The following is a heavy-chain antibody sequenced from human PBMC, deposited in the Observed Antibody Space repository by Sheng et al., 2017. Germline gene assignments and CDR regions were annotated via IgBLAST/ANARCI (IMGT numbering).Heavy chain of an antibody. Sequence: QVQLVESGGGVVQPGRSLRLSCAASGFTFSSYGMHWVRQAPGKGLEWVAVIWYDGSNKYYADSVKGRFTISRDNSKNTLYLQMNSLRAEDTAVYYCARAITGYSYGSPDYYYYYGMDVWGQGP. V-gene: IGHV3-33*08. CDR1: GFTFSSYG. J-gene: IGHJ6*02. D-gene: IGHD5-18*01. CDR2: IWYDGSNK. CDR3: ARAITGYSYGSPDYYYYYGMDV.